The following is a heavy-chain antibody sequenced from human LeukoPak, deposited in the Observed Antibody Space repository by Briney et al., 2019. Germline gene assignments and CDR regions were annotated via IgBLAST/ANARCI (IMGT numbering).Heavy chain of an antibody. Sequence: ASVKVSCKASGYTFTGYYMHWVRQAPGQGLEWMGWINPNSGGTNYAQKFQGRVTMTGDTSISTAYMELSRLRSDDTAVYYCARVGIAAAVVDYWGQGTLVTVSS. V-gene: IGHV1-2*02. J-gene: IGHJ4*02. D-gene: IGHD6-13*01. CDR1: GYTFTGYY. CDR2: INPNSGGT. CDR3: ARVGIAAAVVDY.